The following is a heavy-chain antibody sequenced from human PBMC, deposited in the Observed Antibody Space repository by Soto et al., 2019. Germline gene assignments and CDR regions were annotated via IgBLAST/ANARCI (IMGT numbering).Heavy chain of an antibody. CDR2: IKSKTDGGTT. CDR1: GFTFSNAW. D-gene: IGHD4-17*01. CDR3: TTDPAPTVTTYRYYYYGMDV. J-gene: IGHJ6*02. V-gene: IGHV3-15*07. Sequence: EVQLVESGGGLVKPGGSLRLSCAASGFTFSNAWMNWVRQAPGKGLEWVGRIKSKTDGGTTDYAAPVKGRFTISRDDSKNTLYLQMNSLKTEDTAVYYCTTDPAPTVTTYRYYYYGMDVWGQGTTVTVSS.